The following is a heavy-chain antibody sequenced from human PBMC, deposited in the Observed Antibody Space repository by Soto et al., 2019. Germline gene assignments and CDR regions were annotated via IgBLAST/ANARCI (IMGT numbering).Heavy chain of an antibody. CDR2: ISSNGGTT. D-gene: IGHD1-7*01. Sequence: EVQLAESGGGMVQPGGSLSLSCVASGFTFSSYDMHWVRQAPGEGLEYVSSISSNGGTTYYGNSVRGRFTISRDNSKTTLPLQTGSLRAADMAVYYCVRRVSGNYDYWGQGTLVTVSS. CDR1: GFTFSSYD. CDR3: VRRVSGNYDY. J-gene: IGHJ4*02. V-gene: IGHV3-64*01.